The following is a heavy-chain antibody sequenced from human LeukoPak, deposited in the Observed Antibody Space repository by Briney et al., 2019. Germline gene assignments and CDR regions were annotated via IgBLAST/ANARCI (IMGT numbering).Heavy chain of an antibody. V-gene: IGHV1-18*01. Sequence: VASVKVSCKASGYTFTSYGISWVRQAPGQGLEWMGWISAYNGNTNYAQKLQGRVTMTTDTSTSTAYMELRSLRSDDTAVYYCARYSGYAPEWTYYFDYWGQGTLVTVSS. D-gene: IGHD5-12*01. CDR3: ARYSGYAPEWTYYFDY. CDR1: GYTFTSYG. CDR2: ISAYNGNT. J-gene: IGHJ4*02.